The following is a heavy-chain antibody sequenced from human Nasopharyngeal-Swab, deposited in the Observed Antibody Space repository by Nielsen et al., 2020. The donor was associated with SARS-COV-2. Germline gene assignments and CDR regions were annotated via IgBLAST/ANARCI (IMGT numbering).Heavy chain of an antibody. Sequence: SETLSLTCAVYGGSFSGYYWSWIRQPPGKGLEWIGEINHSGSTNYNPSLKSRVTISVDTSKNQFSLKLSSVTAADTAVYYCARPNYDSSGYYRGQGAFDIWGQGTMVTVSS. J-gene: IGHJ3*02. CDR2: INHSGST. D-gene: IGHD3-22*01. CDR3: ARPNYDSSGYYRGQGAFDI. V-gene: IGHV4-34*01. CDR1: GGSFSGYY.